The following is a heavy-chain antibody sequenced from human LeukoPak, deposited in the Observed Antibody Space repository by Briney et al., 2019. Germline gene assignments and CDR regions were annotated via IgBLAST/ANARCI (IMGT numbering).Heavy chain of an antibody. D-gene: IGHD4-17*01. Sequence: SETLSLTCTVSGGSISSSSYYWGWIRQPPGKGLEWIGSIYYSGSTYYNPSLKSRVTISVDTSKNQFSLKLSSVTAADTAVYYCARLTLHDYGDYYVPNGMDVWGQGTTVTVSS. V-gene: IGHV4-39*01. CDR1: GGSISSSSYY. CDR2: IYYSGST. J-gene: IGHJ6*02. CDR3: ARLTLHDYGDYYVPNGMDV.